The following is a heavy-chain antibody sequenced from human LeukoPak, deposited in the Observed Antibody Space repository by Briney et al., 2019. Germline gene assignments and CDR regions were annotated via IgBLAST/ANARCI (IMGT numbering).Heavy chain of an antibody. V-gene: IGHV3-23*01. CDR3: ASSAYATLSVGG. CDR1: GFTFSSYA. CDR2: ITGSGDST. D-gene: IGHD2-8*01. J-gene: IGHJ4*02. Sequence: GGSLILSCAASGFTFSSYAMSWVRQAPGKGLEWVSAITGSGDSTWHADSVRGRFTISRDNSKNTLYLQMNSLRVEDTAVYYCASSAYATLSVGGWSQGSLVTVSS.